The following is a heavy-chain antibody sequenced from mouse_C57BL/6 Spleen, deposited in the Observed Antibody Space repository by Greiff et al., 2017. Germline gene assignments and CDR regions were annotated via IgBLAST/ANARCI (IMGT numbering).Heavy chain of an antibody. D-gene: IGHD3-1*01. CDR1: GFTFSSYA. CDR2: ISDGGSYT. J-gene: IGHJ1*03. CDR3: AREGYTHRYFDV. V-gene: IGHV5-4*01. Sequence: EVKLVESGGGLVKPGGSLKLSCAASGFTFSSYAMSWVRQTPEKRLEWVATISDGGSYTYYPDNVKGRFTISRDNAKNNLYLQMSQLRSEDTAMYYCAREGYTHRYFDVWGTGTTVTVSS.